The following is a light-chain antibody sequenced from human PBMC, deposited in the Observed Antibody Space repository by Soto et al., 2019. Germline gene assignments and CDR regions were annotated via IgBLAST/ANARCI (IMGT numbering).Light chain of an antibody. CDR1: QSVSSN. V-gene: IGKV3-15*01. J-gene: IGKJ2*01. CDR3: QQYNNWPPYT. CDR2: GAS. Sequence: EIVMTQSPATLSVSPGERATLSCRASQSVSSNLAWYQQKPGQAPRLLIYGASTRATGIPARFSGSGSGTEFTLTISILQSEDFALYYCQQYNNWPPYTFGQGTKLESK.